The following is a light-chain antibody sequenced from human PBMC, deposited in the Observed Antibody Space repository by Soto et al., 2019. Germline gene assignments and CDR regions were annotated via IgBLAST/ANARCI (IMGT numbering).Light chain of an antibody. CDR2: GAS. CDR3: QQCGSSPLT. Sequence: EMGLTSSPATLSLPPGERATPSSRAGQSVSSRTLAGYQQKPGQAPSLLIYGASSRATGIPDRFSGSGSGPDFTLTITRLEPEDFAVYYCQQCGSSPLTFGGGTKVEIK. J-gene: IGKJ4*01. V-gene: IGKV3-20*01. CDR1: QSVSSRT.